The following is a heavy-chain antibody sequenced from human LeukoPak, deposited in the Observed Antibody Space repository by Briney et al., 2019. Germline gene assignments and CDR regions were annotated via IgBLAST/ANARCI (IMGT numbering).Heavy chain of an antibody. CDR2: IIPIFGTA. CDR1: GGTFSSYA. V-gene: IGHV1-69*06. J-gene: IGHJ5*02. CDR3: ARKRFLAARMTEYNWFDP. D-gene: IGHD6-6*01. Sequence: ASVKVSCKASGGTFSSYAISWVRQAPGQGLEWMGGIIPIFGTANYAQKFQGRVTITADKSTSTAYMELSSLRSEDTAVYYCARKRFLAARMTEYNWFDPWGQGTLVTVSS.